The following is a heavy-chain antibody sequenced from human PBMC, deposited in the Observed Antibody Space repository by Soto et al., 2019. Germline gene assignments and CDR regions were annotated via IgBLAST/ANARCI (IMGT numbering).Heavy chain of an antibody. CDR3: TRPQSSGWYDY. V-gene: IGHV5-51*01. CDR1: GYNFISHW. CDR2: INPGDSDI. Sequence: PGESLKISCQGSGYNFISHWIAWVRQTPGKGLEWMGIINPGDSDIRYSPSFQGQVTVSADKSINTAYLQWSSLKASDTATYYCTRPQSSGWYDYWGQGTLVTVS. J-gene: IGHJ4*02. D-gene: IGHD6-19*01.